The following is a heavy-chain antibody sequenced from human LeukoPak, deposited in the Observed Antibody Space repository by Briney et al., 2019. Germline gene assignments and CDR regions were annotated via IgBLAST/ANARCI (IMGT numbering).Heavy chain of an antibody. CDR2: ISSSSSYT. V-gene: IGHV3-21*01. Sequence: GGSLRLSCAASGFTFSSYSMNWVRQAPGKGLEWVSSISSSSSYTNYADSVKGRFTISRDNAKNSLYLQMNSLRAEDTAVYYCARYYDILTGYYTSIGYWGQGTLVTVSS. CDR3: ARYYDILTGYYTSIGY. CDR1: GFTFSSYS. D-gene: IGHD3-9*01. J-gene: IGHJ4*02.